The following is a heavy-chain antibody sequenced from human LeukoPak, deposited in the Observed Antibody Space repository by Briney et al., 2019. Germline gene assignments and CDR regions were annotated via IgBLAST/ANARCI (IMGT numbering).Heavy chain of an antibody. D-gene: IGHD1-26*01. J-gene: IGHJ4*02. Sequence: SQTLSLTCAISGHSLSSNSAAWNWIRQSPSRGLEWLGRTYYRSKWYNDYAVSVKSQITINPDTSKNQFSLQLNSVTPEDTAVYYCARARAIVGAWYYFDYWGQGTLVTVSS. CDR3: ARARAIVGAWYYFDY. CDR2: TYYRSKWYN. CDR1: GHSLSSNSAA. V-gene: IGHV6-1*01.